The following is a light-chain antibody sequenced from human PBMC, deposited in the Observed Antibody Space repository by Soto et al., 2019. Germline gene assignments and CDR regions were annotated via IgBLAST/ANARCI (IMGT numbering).Light chain of an antibody. J-gene: IGKJ1*01. Sequence: DIQMTQSPSTLSASVGDRVTITCRASQSISNWSAWYQQKPGKAPKLLIFKASTLESGVPSRFSGSGSGTEFTLNISSLQPDDFATYHCQQYDTYPRTFGQGTKVDIK. CDR3: QQYDTYPRT. CDR1: QSISNW. V-gene: IGKV1-5*03. CDR2: KAS.